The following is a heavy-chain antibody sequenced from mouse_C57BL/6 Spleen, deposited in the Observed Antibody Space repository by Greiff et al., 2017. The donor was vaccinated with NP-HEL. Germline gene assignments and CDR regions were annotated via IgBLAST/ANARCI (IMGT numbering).Heavy chain of an antibody. CDR1: GYTFTSYW. Sequence: VQLQQPGAELVKPGASVKLSCKASGYTFTSYWMQWVKQRPGQGLEWIGEIDPSDSYTNYNQKFKGKATLTVDTSSSTAYMQLSSLTSEDSAVYYCAWLHFGYWGKGTTLTVSS. CDR2: IDPSDSYT. V-gene: IGHV1-50*01. CDR3: AWLHFGY. J-gene: IGHJ2*01.